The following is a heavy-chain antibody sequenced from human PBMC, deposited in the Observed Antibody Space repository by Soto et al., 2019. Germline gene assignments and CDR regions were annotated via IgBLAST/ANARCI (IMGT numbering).Heavy chain of an antibody. D-gene: IGHD2-15*01. CDR3: ARLGIVVVAATRTGGMDV. Sequence: PGESLKISCKGSGYSFTSYWIGWVRQMPGKGLEWMGIIYPGDSDTRYSPSFQGQVTISADKSISTAYLQWSSLKASDTAMYYCARLGIVVVAATRTGGMDVWSQGTTVTVSS. CDR1: GYSFTSYW. CDR2: IYPGDSDT. V-gene: IGHV5-51*01. J-gene: IGHJ6*02.